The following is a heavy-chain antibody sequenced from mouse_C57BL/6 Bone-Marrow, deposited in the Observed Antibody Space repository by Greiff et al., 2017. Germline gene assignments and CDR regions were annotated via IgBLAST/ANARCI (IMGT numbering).Heavy chain of an antibody. J-gene: IGHJ1*03. CDR1: GYTFTSYW. CDR2: IDPSDSYT. D-gene: IGHD1-1*01. Sequence: QVQLQQPGAELVKPGASVKLSCKASGYTFTSYWMQWVKQRPGQGLEWIGEIDPSDSYTNYNQKFKGKATLTVDTSSSTAYMQLSSLTSEDSAVYYCARGVTVGDWGTGTTVTVSS. V-gene: IGHV1-50*01. CDR3: ARGVTVGD.